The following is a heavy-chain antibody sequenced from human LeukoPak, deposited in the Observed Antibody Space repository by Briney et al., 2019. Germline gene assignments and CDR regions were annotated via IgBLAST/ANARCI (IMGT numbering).Heavy chain of an antibody. CDR2: LWYDGNNK. D-gene: IGHD2-15*01. CDR1: GFSFSSYG. Sequence: QPGRSLRLSCAASGFSFSSYGMHWVRQAPGKRLEWGAVLWYDGNNKYYADSVKGRFTISRDTSKYTLYLQMNSLRAEDTAVYYCARGSCSGGSCYLIDNWGQGSLVTVSS. J-gene: IGHJ4*02. CDR3: ARGSCSGGSCYLIDN. V-gene: IGHV3-33*01.